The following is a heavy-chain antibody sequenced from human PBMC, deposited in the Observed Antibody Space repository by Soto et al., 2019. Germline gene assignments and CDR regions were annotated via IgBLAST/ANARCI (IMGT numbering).Heavy chain of an antibody. CDR2: IHAGNGDT. V-gene: IGHV1-3*01. CDR3: ARLHRYKSDIVEVPAVMFDDWFVP. CDR1: GYTFSSYA. J-gene: IGHJ5*02. D-gene: IGHD2-2*01. Sequence: QVQLVQSGAEVKKPGASVKVSCKASGYTFSSYAVQWVRQAPGQSLEWIGWIHAGNGDTKYSQKFHGRVTLTRGKTANTAYMDLNRLISEDTAVYYCARLHRYKSDIVEVPAVMFDDWFVPWGQGTLVTVYS.